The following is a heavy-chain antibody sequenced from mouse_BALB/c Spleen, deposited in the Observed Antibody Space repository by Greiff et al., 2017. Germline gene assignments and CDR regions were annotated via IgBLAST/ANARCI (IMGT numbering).Heavy chain of an antibody. Sequence: VQGVESGGGLVQPGGSLKLSCAASGFTFSSYGMSWVRQTPDKRLELVATINSNGGSTYYPDSVKGRFTISRDNAKNTLYLQMSSLKSEDTAMYYCARVYYGYDSAMDYWGQGTSVTVSS. CDR3: ARVYYGYDSAMDY. CDR2: INSNGGST. D-gene: IGHD2-2*01. V-gene: IGHV5-6-3*01. CDR1: GFTFSSYG. J-gene: IGHJ4*01.